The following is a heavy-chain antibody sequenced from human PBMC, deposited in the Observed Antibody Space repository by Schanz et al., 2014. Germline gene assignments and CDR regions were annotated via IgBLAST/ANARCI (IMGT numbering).Heavy chain of an antibody. CDR2: ISSTSTYL. J-gene: IGHJ4*02. D-gene: IGHD3-10*01. CDR3: TKGMDSYVSGSDH. CDR1: GFTFSSYT. V-gene: IGHV3-21*04. Sequence: EVQLVESGGGLVQPGGSLRLSCAASGFTFSSYTMKWVRQAPGKGLEWVSSISSTSTYLYYADSVKGRFTVSRDNSKNTLYLQMNSLSTEDTALYYCTKGMDSYVSGSDHWGQGTLVTVSS.